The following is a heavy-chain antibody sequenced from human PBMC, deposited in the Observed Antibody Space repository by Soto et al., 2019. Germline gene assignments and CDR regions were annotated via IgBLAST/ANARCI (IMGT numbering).Heavy chain of an antibody. CDR1: GYLFTSSD. CDR3: ARDSPIGSTFSGYDAIDY. CDR2: LNPTTGNT. J-gene: IGHJ4*02. V-gene: IGHV1-8*01. Sequence: ASVKVSCKASGYLFTSSDINWVRQATGQGLEWMGWLNPTTGNTGYAQNFQGRVTMTGNTSISTAYMELSSLKSEDTAVFFCARDSPIGSTFSGYDAIDYWGQGTLVTAPQ. D-gene: IGHD5-12*01.